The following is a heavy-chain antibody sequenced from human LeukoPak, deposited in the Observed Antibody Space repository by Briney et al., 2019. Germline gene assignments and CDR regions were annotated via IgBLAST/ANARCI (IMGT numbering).Heavy chain of an antibody. CDR3: ARGNGYCSSTSCYTGGMGYYYYYMDV. V-gene: IGHV1-69*05. CDR2: IIPIFGTA. CDR1: GGTFSSYA. Sequence: SVKVSCKASGGTFSSYAICWVRQAPGQGLEWMGGIIPIFGTANYTQKFQGRVTITTDESTSTAYMELSSLRSEDTAVYYCARGNGYCSSTSCYTGGMGYYYYYMDVWGKGTTVTVSS. J-gene: IGHJ6*03. D-gene: IGHD2-2*02.